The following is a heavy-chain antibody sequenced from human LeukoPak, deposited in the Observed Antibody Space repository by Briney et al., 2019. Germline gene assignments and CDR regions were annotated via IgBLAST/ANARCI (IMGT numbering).Heavy chain of an antibody. Sequence: GAPVKVSCKASGYTFTSYGISWVRQAPGQGLEWMGWISAYNGNTNYAQKLQGRVTMTTDTSTSTAYMELRSLRSDDTAVYYCARGYYYDSSGYLNWFDPWGQGTLVTVSS. CDR3: ARGYYYDSSGYLNWFDP. CDR2: ISAYNGNT. CDR1: GYTFTSYG. J-gene: IGHJ5*02. V-gene: IGHV1-18*01. D-gene: IGHD3-22*01.